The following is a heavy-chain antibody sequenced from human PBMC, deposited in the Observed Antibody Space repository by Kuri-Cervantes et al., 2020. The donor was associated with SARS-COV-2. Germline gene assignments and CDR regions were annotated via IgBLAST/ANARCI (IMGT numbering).Heavy chain of an antibody. Sequence: GGSLRLSCAATGFTVSYNSMTWVRLAPGQGLEWVAFIRYDGSNKYYADSVKGRFTISRDNSKNTLYLQMNSLRAEDTAVYYCAKDHSNWNSYYFDYWGQGTLVTVSS. D-gene: IGHD1-1*01. V-gene: IGHV3-30*02. CDR1: GFTVSYNS. CDR2: IRYDGSNK. CDR3: AKDHSNWNSYYFDY. J-gene: IGHJ4*02.